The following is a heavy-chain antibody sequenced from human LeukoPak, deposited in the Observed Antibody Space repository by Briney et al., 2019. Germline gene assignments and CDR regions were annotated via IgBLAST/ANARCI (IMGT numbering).Heavy chain of an antibody. CDR1: GSTLSSYW. Sequence: GGSLRLSCAASGSTLSSYWMSWVRQAPGKGLEWVANIKEDGSEKYYVDSVKGRFTISRDNAKNSLYLQMNSLRAEDTAVYYCANPPTVTKIRFDSWGQGTLVTVSS. CDR3: ANPPTVTKIRFDS. CDR2: IKEDGSEK. V-gene: IGHV3-7*03. J-gene: IGHJ5*01. D-gene: IGHD4-17*01.